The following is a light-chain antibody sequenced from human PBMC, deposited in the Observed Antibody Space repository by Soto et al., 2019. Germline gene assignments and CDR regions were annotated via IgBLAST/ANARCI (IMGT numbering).Light chain of an antibody. V-gene: IGLV2-23*02. CDR3: CSYAGSNTYV. CDR1: SSDVGSYNL. J-gene: IGLJ1*01. Sequence: QSALTQPASLSGSPGQSITISCTGTSSDVGSYNLVSWYQQHPGKAPKFMIYGVTKRPSGVSNRFSGSKSGNTASLTISGLQAEDEADYYCCSYAGSNTYVFGTGTKVTVL. CDR2: GVT.